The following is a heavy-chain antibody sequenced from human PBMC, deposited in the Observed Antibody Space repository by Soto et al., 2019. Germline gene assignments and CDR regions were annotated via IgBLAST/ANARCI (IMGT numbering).Heavy chain of an antibody. CDR3: ARSVSGTGTEFDP. V-gene: IGHV6-1*01. CDR1: GDSVSRSSAV. D-gene: IGHD6-19*01. Sequence: PSQTLSLTCAISGDSVSRSSAVWNWMRQSPSRGLEWLGRTYFTSQWNNYYAVSVKSRITINADTSKNQISLQLNSVTPEDTAVYYCARSVSGTGTEFDPWGQGTPVTVSS. J-gene: IGHJ5*02. CDR2: TYFTSQWNN.